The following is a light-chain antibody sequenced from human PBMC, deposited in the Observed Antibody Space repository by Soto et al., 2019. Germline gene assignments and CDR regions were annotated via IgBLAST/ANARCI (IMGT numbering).Light chain of an antibody. Sequence: ALTQPPSVSGSPGQSVTISCTGTSSDVGSYNRVSWYQQPPGTAPKLMIYEVSNRPSGVPDRFSGSKSGNTASLTISGLQAEDEADYYCSLYTSSSTLVFGGGTKLTVL. CDR1: SSDVGSYNR. CDR3: SLYTSSSTLV. J-gene: IGLJ2*01. CDR2: EVS. V-gene: IGLV2-18*01.